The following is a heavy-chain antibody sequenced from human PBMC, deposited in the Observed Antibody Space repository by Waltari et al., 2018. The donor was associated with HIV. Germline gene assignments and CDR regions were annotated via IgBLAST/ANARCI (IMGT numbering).Heavy chain of an antibody. CDR1: RGSITNSY. CDR2: VYDSGAS. V-gene: IGHV4-59*01. Sequence: QVELQESCPGLAKPSETLSLTSSVSRGSITNSYWRWLRLSPVPGLEWVGYVYDSGASNSNPSLKSRVTISIDTAKNQFSLQLSSLTPADTAVYFCARGQRFMEWSTGNNYHYYLDVWGKGATVAVSS. D-gene: IGHD3-3*01. J-gene: IGHJ6*03. CDR3: ARGQRFMEWSTGNNYHYYLDV.